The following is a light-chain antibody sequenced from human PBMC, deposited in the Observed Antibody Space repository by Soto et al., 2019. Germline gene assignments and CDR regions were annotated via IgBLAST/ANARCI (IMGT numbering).Light chain of an antibody. V-gene: IGLV1-44*01. J-gene: IGLJ3*02. CDR1: SSNIGSNT. CDR2: SNN. Sequence: QSVLTQPPSASGTPGQRVTISCSGSSSNIGSNTVNWYQQLPGTAPKLLIYSNNQRPSGVPDRFSGSKSGTSASLAISGLHSEDEADYYCAAWDDSRNGPGVFGGGTKLTVL. CDR3: AAWDDSRNGPGV.